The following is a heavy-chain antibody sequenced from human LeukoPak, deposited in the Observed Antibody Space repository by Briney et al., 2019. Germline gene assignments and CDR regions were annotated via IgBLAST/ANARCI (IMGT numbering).Heavy chain of an antibody. J-gene: IGHJ4*02. V-gene: IGHV1-24*01. CDR1: GYTLTELS. D-gene: IGHD3-22*01. CDR2: FDPEDGET. CDR3: ATGFTYYYDSSGSDY. Sequence: GASVKVSCKVSGYTLTELSMHWVRQAPGKGLEWMGGFDPEDGETIYAQKFQGRVTMTEDTSTDTAYMELSSLRSEDTAVYYCATGFTYYYDSSGSDYWGQGTLVTVSS.